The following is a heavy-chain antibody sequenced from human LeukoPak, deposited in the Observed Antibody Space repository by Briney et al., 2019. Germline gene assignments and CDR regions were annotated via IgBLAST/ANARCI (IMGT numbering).Heavy chain of an antibody. D-gene: IGHD6-13*01. CDR3: ARDSNIAAAGYMDV. Sequence: SVKVSCRASGGTFSSYAISWVRQAPGQGLEWMGGIIPIFGTANYAQKFQGRVTITTDESTSTAYMELSSLRSEDTAVYYCARDSNIAAAGYMDVWGKGTTVTVSS. CDR1: GGTFSSYA. CDR2: IIPIFGTA. V-gene: IGHV1-69*05. J-gene: IGHJ6*03.